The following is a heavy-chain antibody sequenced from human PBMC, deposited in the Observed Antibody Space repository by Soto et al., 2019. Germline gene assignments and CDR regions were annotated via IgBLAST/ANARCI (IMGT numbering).Heavy chain of an antibody. D-gene: IGHD2-8*01. J-gene: IGHJ4*02. CDR2: ISGSGDST. CDR3: AKRTNRWCFDD. Sequence: EVQRLESGGGLVQPGGSLRLSCAASGFTFSSYAMSWVRQAPGKGLEWVSIISGSGDSTYYADSVKGRITISRDNAKNTLYLQMNSLRAEDTAVYYCAKRTNRWCFDDWGPGTLVTVSS. V-gene: IGHV3-23*01. CDR1: GFTFSSYA.